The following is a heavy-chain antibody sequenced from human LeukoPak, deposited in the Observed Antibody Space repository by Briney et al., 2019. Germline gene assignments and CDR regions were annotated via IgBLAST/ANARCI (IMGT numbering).Heavy chain of an antibody. J-gene: IGHJ4*02. D-gene: IGHD3-22*01. V-gene: IGHV3-30-3*01. CDR3: ARDLWNRYYYDSRGYYKGFDY. CDR1: GFTFSSYA. CDR2: ISYDGSNK. Sequence: PGGSLRLSCAASGFTFSSYAMHWVRQAPGKGLEWVAVISYDGSNKYYADSVKGRFTISRDNSKNTLYLQMNSLRAEDTAVYYCARDLWNRYYYDSRGYYKGFDYWGQGTLVTVSS.